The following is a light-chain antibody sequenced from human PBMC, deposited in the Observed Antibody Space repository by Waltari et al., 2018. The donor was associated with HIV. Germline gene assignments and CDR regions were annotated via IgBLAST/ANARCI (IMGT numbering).Light chain of an antibody. CDR2: DNT. CDR1: SSNIGAGYD. V-gene: IGLV1-40*01. J-gene: IGLJ1*01. CDR3: QSYDSSVSGYV. Sequence: QSVLTQPPSVSGAPGQRVTISCTGSSSNIGAGYDVHWYQQLPGTAPKLLIYDNTNRPSGVPDRISGSKSGTSASLAITGLQAEDEADYYCQSYDSSVSGYVFGTGTKVTVL.